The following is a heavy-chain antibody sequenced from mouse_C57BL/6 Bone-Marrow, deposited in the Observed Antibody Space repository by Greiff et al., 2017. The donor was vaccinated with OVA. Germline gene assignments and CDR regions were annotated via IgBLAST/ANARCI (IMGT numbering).Heavy chain of an antibody. Sequence: VQLKQSGPELVKPGASVKIPCKASGYTFTDYNMDWVKQSHGKSLEWIGDINPNNGGTISNQKFKGKATLTVDKSSSTAYMELRSLTSEDTAVYYCARSPYDYGSSYGDWYFDVWGTGTTVTVSS. CDR2: INPNNGGT. D-gene: IGHD1-1*01. V-gene: IGHV1-18*01. J-gene: IGHJ1*03. CDR3: ARSPYDYGSSYGDWYFDV. CDR1: GYTFTDYN.